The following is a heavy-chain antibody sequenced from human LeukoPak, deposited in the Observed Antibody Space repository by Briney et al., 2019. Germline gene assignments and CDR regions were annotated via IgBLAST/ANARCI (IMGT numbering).Heavy chain of an antibody. V-gene: IGHV4-59*12. J-gene: IGHJ4*02. CDR2: IYYSGST. D-gene: IGHD5-12*01. CDR1: GGSISSYY. Sequence: SETLSLTCTVSGGSISSYYWSWIRQPPGKGLEWIGYIYYSGSTNYNPSLKSRVTISVDTSKNQFSLKLSSVTAADTAVYYCARDLVADYWGQGTLVTVSS. CDR3: ARDLVADY.